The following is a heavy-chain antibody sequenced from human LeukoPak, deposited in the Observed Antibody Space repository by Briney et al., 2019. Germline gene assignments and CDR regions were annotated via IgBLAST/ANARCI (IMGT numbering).Heavy chain of an antibody. J-gene: IGHJ3*02. CDR1: GFTFSSYG. CDR3: AKGVNWDLDAFDI. Sequence: PGGSLRLSCAASGFTFSSYGMHWVRQAPGKGLEWVAVISYDGSNKYYADSVKGRFTISRDNSKNTLYLQMNSLRAEDTAVYYCAKGVNWDLDAFDIWGQGTMVTVSS. D-gene: IGHD7-27*01. CDR2: ISYDGSNK. V-gene: IGHV3-30*18.